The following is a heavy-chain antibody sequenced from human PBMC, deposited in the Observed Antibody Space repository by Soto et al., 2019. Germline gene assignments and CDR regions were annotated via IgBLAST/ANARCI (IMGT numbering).Heavy chain of an antibody. CDR3: AREDYYDSSAGLGMDV. D-gene: IGHD3-22*01. J-gene: IGHJ6*02. Sequence: SQTLSLTCAISGDSVSGNSAAWNWIRQSPSRGLEWLGRTYYRSKWYNDYAVSVKSRITINPDTSKNQFSLQLNSVTPEDTAVYYCAREDYYDSSAGLGMDVWGQGTTVTVSS. CDR2: TYYRSKWYN. V-gene: IGHV6-1*01. CDR1: GDSVSGNSAA.